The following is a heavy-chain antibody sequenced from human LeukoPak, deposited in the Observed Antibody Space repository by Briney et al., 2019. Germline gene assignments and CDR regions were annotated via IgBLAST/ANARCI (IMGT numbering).Heavy chain of an antibody. D-gene: IGHD3-3*01. Sequence: SETLSLTCTVSGGSISSYYWSWIRQPAGKGLEWIGRIYTSGSTDYNPSLKSRVTMSVDTSKNQFSLKLSSVTAADTAVYYCARGADFWSGYYVGMDVWGQGTTVTVSS. CDR3: ARGADFWSGYYVGMDV. CDR1: GGSISSYY. V-gene: IGHV4-4*07. CDR2: IYTSGST. J-gene: IGHJ6*02.